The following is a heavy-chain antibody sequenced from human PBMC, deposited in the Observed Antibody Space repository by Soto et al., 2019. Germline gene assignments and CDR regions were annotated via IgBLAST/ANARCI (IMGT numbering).Heavy chain of an antibody. Sequence: QVQLVESGGGVVQPGRSLRLSCAASGFTFSSYGMHWVRQAPGKGLEWVAVISYDGSNTYYADSVKGRFTISRDNSKNTLYLQMNSLRAEDTAVYYCAKLAVASPGGYFDLGGRGTLVTVSS. J-gene: IGHJ2*01. CDR1: GFTFSSYG. CDR3: AKLAVASPGGYFDL. CDR2: ISYDGSNT. D-gene: IGHD6-19*01. V-gene: IGHV3-30*18.